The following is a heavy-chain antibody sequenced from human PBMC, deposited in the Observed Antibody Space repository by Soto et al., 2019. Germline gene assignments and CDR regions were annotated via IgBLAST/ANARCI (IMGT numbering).Heavy chain of an antibody. D-gene: IGHD2-15*01. V-gene: IGHV1-18*01. CDR1: GYTFTIYG. CDR3: VVAAQPYYFDY. CDR2: ISAYNGNT. Sequence: QVQLVQSGAEVKKPGASVKVSCKSSGYTFTIYGISWVRQAPGQGLEWMGWISAYNGNTNYAQKLPGRVTMTTDTSTSTAYMALRSLRSDDTAVYYCVVAAQPYYFDYWGQGTLVTVSS. J-gene: IGHJ4*02.